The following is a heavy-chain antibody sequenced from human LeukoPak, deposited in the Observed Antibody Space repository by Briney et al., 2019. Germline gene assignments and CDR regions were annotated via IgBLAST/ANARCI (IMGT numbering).Heavy chain of an antibody. CDR1: GITFSRYA. CDR2: IRGSVGST. V-gene: IGHV3-23*01. D-gene: IGHD1-26*01. CDR3: AKGGAATGYYFDY. J-gene: IGHJ4*02. Sequence: PGGSLRLSCAPSGITFSRYAMTCVRQAPGKGVECLSAIRGSVGSTYYADSVKRRFTISRDNSRDTLYLQMNTMRAEDTAVYYCAKGGAATGYYFDYWGQGTLVTVSS.